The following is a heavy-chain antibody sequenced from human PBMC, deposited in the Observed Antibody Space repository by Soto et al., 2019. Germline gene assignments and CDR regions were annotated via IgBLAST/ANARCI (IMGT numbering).Heavy chain of an antibody. CDR1: GFTFGRHW. Sequence: GGSLRLSCAGSGFTFGRHWMTWVRQAPGKGLEWVANIKEDGSDTHYADSVRGRFSLSRDISDNTLHLQMNNLRVEDTAVYYCAREPRYCRGGSCSITGDAYDIWGQGTMVTVSS. V-gene: IGHV3-7*01. D-gene: IGHD2-15*01. CDR3: AREPRYCRGGSCSITGDAYDI. CDR2: IKEDGSDT. J-gene: IGHJ3*02.